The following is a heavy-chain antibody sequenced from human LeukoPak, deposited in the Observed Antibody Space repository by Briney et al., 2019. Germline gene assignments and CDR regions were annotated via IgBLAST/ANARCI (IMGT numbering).Heavy chain of an antibody. CDR1: GGSISSYY. J-gene: IGHJ6*03. CDR3: ARVVYSYGFTYYYYMDV. Sequence: PSETLSLTCTVSGGSISSYYWSWIRQPPGKGLEWIGYIYYSGSTNYNPSLKSRVTISVDTSKNQFSLKLSSVTAADTAVYYCARVVYSYGFTYYYYMDVWGKGTTVTVSS. V-gene: IGHV4-59*01. CDR2: IYYSGST. D-gene: IGHD5-18*01.